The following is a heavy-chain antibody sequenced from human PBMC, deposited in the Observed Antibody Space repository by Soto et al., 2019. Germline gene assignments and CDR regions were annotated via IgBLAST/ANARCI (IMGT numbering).Heavy chain of an antibody. CDR2: IIPIFGTE. J-gene: IGHJ6*02. V-gene: IGHV1-69*06. CDR3: ARPTPRITIFGVVLQNIDGMDV. Sequence: SXKVSLRAAGGTXSSYAIGWVRQAPGQGLEWSGGIIPIFGTENYAQKFQGRFTITADKYTSTAYMELSSLRSEDTALYYLARPTPRITIFGVVLQNIDGMDVWGQGTTGTVSS. D-gene: IGHD3-3*01. CDR1: GGTXSSYA.